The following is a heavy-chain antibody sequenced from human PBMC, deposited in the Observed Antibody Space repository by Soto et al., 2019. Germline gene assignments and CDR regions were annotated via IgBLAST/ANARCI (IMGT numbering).Heavy chain of an antibody. J-gene: IGHJ5*02. D-gene: IGHD3-3*02. CDR1: GGSISSSSYH. Sequence: SETLSLTCTVSGGSISSSSYHWGWIRQTPGKGLEWIGSIYYSGSTYYNPSLKSRVTISVDTSKNQFSLKLSSVTAADTAVYYCASPQIAFYNWFDPWGQGTLDTVSS. CDR2: IYYSGST. CDR3: ASPQIAFYNWFDP. V-gene: IGHV4-39*01.